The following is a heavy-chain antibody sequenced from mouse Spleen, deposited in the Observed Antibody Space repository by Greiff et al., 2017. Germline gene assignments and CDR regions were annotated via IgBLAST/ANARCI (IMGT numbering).Heavy chain of an antibody. CDR2: IRSKSNNYAT. V-gene: IGHV10-1*01. J-gene: IGHJ4*01. CDR3: VRHFPDYYGSSPYAMDY. D-gene: IGHD1-1*01. Sequence: EVQLVESGGGLVQPKGSLKLSCAASGFSFNTYAMNWVRQAPGKGVEWVARIRSKSNNYATYYADSVKDRFTISRDDSESMLYLQMNNLKTEDTAMYYCVRHFPDYYGSSPYAMDYWGQGTSVTVSS. CDR1: GFSFNTYA.